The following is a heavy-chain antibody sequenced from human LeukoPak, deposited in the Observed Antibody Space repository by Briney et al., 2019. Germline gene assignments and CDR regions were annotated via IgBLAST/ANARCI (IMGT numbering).Heavy chain of an antibody. J-gene: IGHJ4*02. CDR1: GGSISSGGYY. Sequence: SETLSLTCTVSGGSISSGGYYWSWIRQHPGKGLEWIGYIYYSGSTYYNPSLKSRVTISVDTSKNQFSLKLSSVTAADTAVYYCARGSLGYDSSGYPTGFDYWGQGTLVTVSS. D-gene: IGHD3-22*01. V-gene: IGHV4-31*03. CDR3: ARGSLGYDSSGYPTGFDY. CDR2: IYYSGST.